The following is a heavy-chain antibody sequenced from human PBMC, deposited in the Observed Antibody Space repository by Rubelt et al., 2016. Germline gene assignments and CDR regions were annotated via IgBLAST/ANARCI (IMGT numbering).Heavy chain of an antibody. Sequence: QVTLRESGPALVNPTQTLTLTCTFSGFSLSTSGMCVSWIRQPPGKALEWLALIDWDDDKYYSTSLKTRLTISKDTAKNQVVLTMTNMDPVDTATYYCARILLPDYYDSSGGMDAWGQGTTVTVSS. J-gene: IGHJ6*02. CDR1: GFSLSTSGMC. CDR2: IDWDDDK. CDR3: ARILLPDYYDSSGGMDA. V-gene: IGHV2-70*01. D-gene: IGHD3-22*01.